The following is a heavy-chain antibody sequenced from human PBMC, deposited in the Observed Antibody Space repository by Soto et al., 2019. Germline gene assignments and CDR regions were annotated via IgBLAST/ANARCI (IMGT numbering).Heavy chain of an antibody. J-gene: IGHJ4*02. Sequence: QVQLVQSEAEVKKPGASVKVSCKASGYIFSNYGLSWVRQAPGQGLEWVAWISPYDGNTHYRQQLQGRATVTTDTSTGTAYMELRSLRSDDTAVYFCARDDRAAAAGTTYYFDHWGQGTLVTVSS. D-gene: IGHD6-13*01. CDR3: ARDDRAAAAGTTYYFDH. CDR2: ISPYDGNT. V-gene: IGHV1-18*01. CDR1: GYIFSNYG.